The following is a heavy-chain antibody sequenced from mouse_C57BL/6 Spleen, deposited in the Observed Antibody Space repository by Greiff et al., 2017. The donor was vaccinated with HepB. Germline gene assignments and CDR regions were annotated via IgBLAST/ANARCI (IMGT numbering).Heavy chain of an antibody. J-gene: IGHJ2*01. CDR2: IYPGDGAT. D-gene: IGHD1-1*01. Sequence: VQLQQSGPELVKPGASVKISCKASGYAFSSSWMNWVKQRPGKGLEWIGRIYPGDGATNYHGKFKGKATLTADKSSRTAYMQLSSLTSEDSAGYFCARDITTVVAHFDDWGQGTTLTVSA. CDR1: GYAFSSSW. V-gene: IGHV1-82*01. CDR3: ARDITTVVAHFDD.